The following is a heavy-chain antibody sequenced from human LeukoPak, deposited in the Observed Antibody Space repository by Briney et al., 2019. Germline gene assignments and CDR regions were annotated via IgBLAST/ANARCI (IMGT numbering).Heavy chain of an antibody. D-gene: IGHD3-10*01. CDR1: GFTFSSYS. Sequence: GGSLRLSCAASGFTFSSYSMNWVPHAPGKGLEWVSSINRSSSYIYYADSVKGRFTICRDDAKNSLYLQMHGLRAEDTAVYDCARDNLFCGAPALFDYWGQGTLVTVSS. CDR3: ARDNLFCGAPALFDY. CDR2: INRSSSYI. J-gene: IGHJ4*02. V-gene: IGHV3-21*01.